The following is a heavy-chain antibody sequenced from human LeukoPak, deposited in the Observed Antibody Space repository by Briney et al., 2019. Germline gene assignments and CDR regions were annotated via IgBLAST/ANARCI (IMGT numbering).Heavy chain of an antibody. J-gene: IGHJ4*02. D-gene: IGHD1-26*01. CDR3: VSGGGSQSLGY. Sequence: GGSLRLSRAASGFAFTTYWMHWVRQAPGKGLVWLSRITIDGSSTTYADSVKGRFTISRDNAKNTVYMQMNSLRAEDTAVYYCVSGGGSQSLGYWGQGTLVTVSS. CDR2: ITIDGSST. V-gene: IGHV3-74*01. CDR1: GFAFTTYW.